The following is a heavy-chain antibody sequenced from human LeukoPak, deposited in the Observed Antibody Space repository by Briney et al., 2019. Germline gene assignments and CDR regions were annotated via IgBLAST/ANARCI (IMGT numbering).Heavy chain of an antibody. V-gene: IGHV3-49*03. CDR3: TRDIVVVVAATPVWYYYGMDV. D-gene: IGHD2-15*01. Sequence: GGALRLSCTASGFTSGEYAMSWFRQAPGKGLEWVGFIRSKAYGGTTEYAASVKGRFTISRDDSKSIAYLQMNSLKTEDTAVYYCTRDIVVVVAATPVWYYYGMDVWGQGTTVTVSS. CDR2: IRSKAYGGTT. CDR1: GFTSGEYA. J-gene: IGHJ6*02.